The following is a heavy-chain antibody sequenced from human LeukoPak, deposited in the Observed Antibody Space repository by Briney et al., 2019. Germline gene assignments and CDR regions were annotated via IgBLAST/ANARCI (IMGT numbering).Heavy chain of an antibody. Sequence: SETLSLTCTVSGGSISSSTYYWGWIRQSPGKGLEWIGGFYHSGSTYYNPSLKSRVTISVDTSTNQFSLKLSSVTAADTAVYYCARSYDSSGYYIFDLWGRGTLVTVSS. CDR1: GGSISSSTYY. V-gene: IGHV4-39*07. CDR3: ARSYDSSGYYIFDL. D-gene: IGHD3-22*01. J-gene: IGHJ2*01. CDR2: FYHSGST.